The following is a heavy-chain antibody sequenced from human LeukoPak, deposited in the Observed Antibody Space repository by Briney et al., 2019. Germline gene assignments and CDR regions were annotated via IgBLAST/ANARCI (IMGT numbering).Heavy chain of an antibody. V-gene: IGHV3-23*01. CDR2: ITGSGGST. CDR1: GFTFSSYG. Sequence: GGSLRLSCAASGFTFSSYGMSWVRQAPGKGLEWVSAITGSGGSTNYTDSVKGRFTISRDNSKNTLYLQMNSLRAEDTAVYYCAKVMRSWYFDYWGQGTLVTVSS. J-gene: IGHJ4*02. D-gene: IGHD3-10*01. CDR3: AKVMRSWYFDY.